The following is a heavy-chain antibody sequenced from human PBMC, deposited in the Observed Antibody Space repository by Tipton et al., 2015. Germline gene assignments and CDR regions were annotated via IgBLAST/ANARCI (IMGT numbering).Heavy chain of an antibody. D-gene: IGHD5-18*01. CDR1: GDSVSSNTAA. J-gene: IGHJ5*02. CDR2: TYYRSNWNN. Sequence: GLVKPSQTLSLTCAISGDSVSSNTAAWHWIRQSPSRGLEWLGRTYYRSNWNNDYVVSEKSRITITPDTTKNQFTLHLNSVTPDDTAKYYCARGAQLSPWSWGQGTLGTV. V-gene: IGHV6-1*01. CDR3: ARGAQLSPWS.